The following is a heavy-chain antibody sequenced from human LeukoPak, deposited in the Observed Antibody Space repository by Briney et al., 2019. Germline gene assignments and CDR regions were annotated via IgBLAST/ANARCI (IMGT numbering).Heavy chain of an antibody. CDR1: GFTVSTNY. D-gene: IGHD4-23*01. Sequence: GGSLRLSCAASGFTVSTNYMSWVRQAPGKGLQWVSIIYTGGTTYYADSVKGRFTISRDNSENTLYLQMNSLRGGDTAMYYCARDRVYGGNSGALDIWGQGTLVTVSS. J-gene: IGHJ3*02. CDR3: ARDRVYGGNSGALDI. CDR2: IYTGGTT. V-gene: IGHV3-66*01.